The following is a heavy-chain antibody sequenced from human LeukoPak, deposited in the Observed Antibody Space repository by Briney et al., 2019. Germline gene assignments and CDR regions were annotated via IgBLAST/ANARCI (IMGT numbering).Heavy chain of an antibody. CDR1: GGSISSSSYF. J-gene: IGHJ4*02. V-gene: IGHV4-39*01. CDR2: IFYSGST. Sequence: SGTLSLTCTVSGGSISSSSYFWGCIPQPPGKGLEWIGSIFYSGSTYYNPSLNSRVTISIDTSKNQFSLRLSSVTAADTAVYYCARQMNTVTADYWGQGTLVTVSS. D-gene: IGHD4-17*01. CDR3: ARQMNTVTADY.